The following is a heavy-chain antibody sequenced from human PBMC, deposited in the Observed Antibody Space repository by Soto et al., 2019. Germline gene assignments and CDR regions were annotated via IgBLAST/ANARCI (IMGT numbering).Heavy chain of an antibody. CDR2: IGYNGCT. CDR3: VRSVSSSRFAL. Sequence: SETLSLTCTISGGPMSNYYCSWFRQPPGQGLEWIGYIGYNGCTSYNPSLKSRVTISVDRSKNQVSLTLRSVTAADTAVYFCVRSVSSSRFALCGPGTLVTVSS. J-gene: IGHJ1*01. V-gene: IGHV4-59*12. D-gene: IGHD3-16*01. CDR1: GGPMSNYY.